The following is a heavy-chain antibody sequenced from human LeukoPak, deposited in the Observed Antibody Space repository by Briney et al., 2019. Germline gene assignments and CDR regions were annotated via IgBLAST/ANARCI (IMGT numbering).Heavy chain of an antibody. CDR1: GFTFSTFA. J-gene: IGHJ4*02. Sequence: GGSLRLSCAASGFTFSTFAMIWVRQPPGKGLEWVSAISGSGGSTYYADSVKGRFTISRDNSKNTLYLQMNSLRAEDTAVYYCAKLDPPTDYWGQGTLVTVSS. CDR2: ISGSGGST. D-gene: IGHD6-6*01. V-gene: IGHV3-23*01. CDR3: AKLDPPTDY.